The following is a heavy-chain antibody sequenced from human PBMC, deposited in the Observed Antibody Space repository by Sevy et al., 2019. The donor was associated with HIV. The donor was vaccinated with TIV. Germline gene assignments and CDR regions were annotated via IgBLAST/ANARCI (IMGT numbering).Heavy chain of an antibody. CDR2: IYPGGNS. CDR1: GGSISSYY. D-gene: IGHD3-10*01. J-gene: IGHJ4*02. CDR3: ARDYRYDFHGSGRHYFDY. V-gene: IGHV4-4*07. Sequence: SEILSLTCTVSGGSISSYYWSWIRQPAGKGLEWIGRIYPGGNSNYNPSLKSRVTMSVDTSKNQFSLRLSSVTAADTAVYYCARDYRYDFHGSGRHYFDYWGQGTLVTVSS.